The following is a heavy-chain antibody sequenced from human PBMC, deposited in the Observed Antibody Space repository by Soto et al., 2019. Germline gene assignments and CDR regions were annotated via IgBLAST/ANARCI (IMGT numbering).Heavy chain of an antibody. D-gene: IGHD2-15*01. CDR1: GFTFDDYA. CDR2: ISWNSGSI. Sequence: GGSLRLSCAASGFTFDDYAMHWVRQAPGKGLEWVSGISWNSGSIGYADSVKGRFTISRDNAKNSLYLQMNSLRAEDTALYYCAKDISLYCSGGSCYDGPSDYWGQGTLVTVSS. J-gene: IGHJ4*02. CDR3: AKDISLYCSGGSCYDGPSDY. V-gene: IGHV3-9*01.